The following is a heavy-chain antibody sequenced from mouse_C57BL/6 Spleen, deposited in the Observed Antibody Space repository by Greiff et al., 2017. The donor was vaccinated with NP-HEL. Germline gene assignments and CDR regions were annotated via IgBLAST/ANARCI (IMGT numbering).Heavy chain of an antibody. Sequence: EVKLVESGGGLVQPGGSLSLSCAASGFTFTDYYMSWVRQPPGKALELLGFIRNEANGYTTEYRASVKGRFTISSDNSKSILNLQMNARSAGDSATNYCERYSGLVYYAMDYWGQGTSVTVSS. CDR2: IRNEANGYTT. CDR3: ERYSGLVYYAMDY. J-gene: IGHJ4*01. CDR1: GFTFTDYY. D-gene: IGHD1-1*02. V-gene: IGHV7-3*01.